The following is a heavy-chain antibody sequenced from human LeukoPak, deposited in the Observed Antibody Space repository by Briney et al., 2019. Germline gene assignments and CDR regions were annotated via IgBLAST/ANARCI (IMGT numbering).Heavy chain of an antibody. CDR1: GYTFTSYY. D-gene: IGHD2-2*01. V-gene: IGHV1-46*01. CDR3: ARANCSSASCQLEELDY. Sequence: ASVKVSCKASGYTFTSYYMHWVRQAPGKGLEWMGIINPSGGSTSYAQKFQGRVTMTRDTSTSTVYMELSSLRSEDTAVYYCARANCSSASCQLEELDYWGQGTLVTVSS. CDR2: INPSGGST. J-gene: IGHJ4*02.